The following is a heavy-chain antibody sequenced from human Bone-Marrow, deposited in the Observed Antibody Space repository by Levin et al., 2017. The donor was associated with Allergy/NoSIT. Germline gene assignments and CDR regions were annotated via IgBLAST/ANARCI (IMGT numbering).Heavy chain of an antibody. V-gene: IGHV5-51*01. D-gene: IGHD6-19*01. CDR3: ARGSGWYGPFDY. CDR2: IYPDDSDT. CDR1: EYSFSTYW. J-gene: IGHJ4*02. Sequence: GESLKISCQGSEYSFSTYWIGWVRQMPGKGLEWMGFIYPDDSDTKYSPSFQGQVTISADKSINTAYLQWSSVKASDSAIYYCARGSGWYGPFDYWGQGTLVTVSS.